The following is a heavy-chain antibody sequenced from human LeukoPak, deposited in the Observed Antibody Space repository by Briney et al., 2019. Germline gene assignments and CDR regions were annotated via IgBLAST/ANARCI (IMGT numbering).Heavy chain of an antibody. D-gene: IGHD6-19*01. Sequence: SETLSLTCTVSGGSISSSSYYWSWIRQPPGKGLEWIGSIYYSGSTYYNPSLESRVTISVDTSKNQFSLKLSSVTAADTAVYYCARAVAVAAPLGYWGQGTLVTVSS. CDR1: GGSISSSSYY. CDR2: IYYSGST. J-gene: IGHJ4*02. V-gene: IGHV4-39*01. CDR3: ARAVAVAAPLGY.